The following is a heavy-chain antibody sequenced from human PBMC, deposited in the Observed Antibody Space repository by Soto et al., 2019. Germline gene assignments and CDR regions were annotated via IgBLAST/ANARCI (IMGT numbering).Heavy chain of an antibody. Sequence: QLQLQESGSGLVKPSQTLSLTCAVSGGSISSGGYSWSWIRQPPGKGLEWIRYIYHSGSTYYNPYLKSRVTIAVDRSTNQFALKMSSVTAADTAVYSCAAVVGLPRYYWGQGTLVTVSS. J-gene: IGHJ4*02. CDR2: IYHSGST. CDR3: AAVVGLPRYY. V-gene: IGHV4-30-2*01. D-gene: IGHD2-15*01. CDR1: GGSISSGGYS.